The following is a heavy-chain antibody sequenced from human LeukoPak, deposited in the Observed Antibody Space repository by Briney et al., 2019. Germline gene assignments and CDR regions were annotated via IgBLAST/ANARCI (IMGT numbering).Heavy chain of an antibody. V-gene: IGHV3-23*01. Sequence: GGSLRLSCAASGFTFSTYATNWVRQAPAKGLEWVSTIGGGGPTTDYADSVKDRFTISGDNSKNTLYLQMNSLRAEDTAVYFCARGFLGGTDQYFDSWGQGTLVTVSS. D-gene: IGHD6-19*01. CDR2: IGGGGPTT. CDR3: ARGFLGGTDQYFDS. J-gene: IGHJ4*02. CDR1: GFTFSTYA.